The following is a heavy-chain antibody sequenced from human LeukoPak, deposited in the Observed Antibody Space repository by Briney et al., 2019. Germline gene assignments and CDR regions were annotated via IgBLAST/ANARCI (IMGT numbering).Heavy chain of an antibody. D-gene: IGHD6-13*01. CDR1: GFTFSTYW. CDR2: INQGGSAT. V-gene: IGHV3-7*01. J-gene: IGHJ4*02. CDR3: ARTTWSEGVLQQWYFDY. Sequence: GGSLSLSCAASGFTFSTYWMSWVRRAPGRGWEGGANINQGGSATYYMNSVKGRFTIARDNAKNSLYLQMNSLEAEDTAVYHCARTTWSEGVLQQWYFDYWGQGTLVTVSS.